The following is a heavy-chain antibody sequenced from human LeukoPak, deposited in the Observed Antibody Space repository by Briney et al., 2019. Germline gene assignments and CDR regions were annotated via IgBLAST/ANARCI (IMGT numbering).Heavy chain of an antibody. J-gene: IGHJ3*02. CDR2: ITYDGKNK. Sequence: PGGSLRLSCAASGFTFSSYWMSWVRQAPGKGLEWVAFITYDGKNKYYADSVQGRITISRDTSKNTVYLQMNSLRAEDTAVYYCARKQYSTSSSILGAFDIWGQGTMVTVSS. CDR1: GFTFSSYW. D-gene: IGHD6-6*01. V-gene: IGHV3-30*03. CDR3: ARKQYSTSSSILGAFDI.